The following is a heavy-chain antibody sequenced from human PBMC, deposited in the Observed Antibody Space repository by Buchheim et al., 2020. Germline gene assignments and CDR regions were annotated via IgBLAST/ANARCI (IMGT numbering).Heavy chain of an antibody. CDR1: GFTLSSYE. CDR3: AREVLAAAGSYYYYGMDV. Sequence: EVQLVESGGGVVQPGGSLRLSCAASGFTLSSYEINWVRQAPGKGLEWVSYIGISGSTIYYADSVKGRFTISRDNAKNSVYLQMNSLRAEDTAVYYCAREVLAAAGSYYYYGMDVWGQGTT. J-gene: IGHJ6*02. CDR2: IGISGSTI. D-gene: IGHD6-13*01. V-gene: IGHV3-48*03.